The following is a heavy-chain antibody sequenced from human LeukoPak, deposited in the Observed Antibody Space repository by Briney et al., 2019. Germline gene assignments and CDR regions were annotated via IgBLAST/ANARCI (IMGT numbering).Heavy chain of an antibody. D-gene: IGHD3-10*01. CDR1: GFTFDDYG. J-gene: IGHJ4*02. CDR2: ISGSGGST. V-gene: IGHV3-23*01. CDR3: ARGQRVITGGHFDY. Sequence: GGSLRLSCAASGFTFDDYGMSWVRQAPGKGLEWVSAISGSGGSTYYADSVKGRFTISRDNSKNTLYLQMNSLRAEDTAVYYCARGQRVITGGHFDYWGQGTLVTVSS.